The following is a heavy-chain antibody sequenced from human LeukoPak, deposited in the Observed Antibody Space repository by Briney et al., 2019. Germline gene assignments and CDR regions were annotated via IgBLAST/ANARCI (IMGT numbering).Heavy chain of an antibody. Sequence: GESLKISCKGSGYSFTSYWIGWVRQMPGKGLEWMGIIYPGDSDTRYSPSFQGQVTISADKSISTAYLQWSSLKASDTAMYYCARGRGYDILTGSPYYFDYWGQGTLVTVSS. J-gene: IGHJ4*02. V-gene: IGHV5-51*01. CDR2: IYPGDSDT. CDR3: ARGRGYDILTGSPYYFDY. CDR1: GYSFTSYW. D-gene: IGHD3-9*01.